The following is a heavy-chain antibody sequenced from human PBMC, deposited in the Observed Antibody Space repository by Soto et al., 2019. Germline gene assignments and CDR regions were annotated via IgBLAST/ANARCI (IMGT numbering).Heavy chain of an antibody. CDR3: VRGDLDTAVVNSPDAFDF. J-gene: IGHJ3*01. CDR1: GFMFNDYG. V-gene: IGHV3-30*03. D-gene: IGHD5-18*01. Sequence: GGSLRLSCEASGFMFNDYGMHWVRQAPGKGLDWVAVISYDGDNKYYAQSVKGRFTISRDNSKNTLFLHMDSLRHEDTAVYHCVRGDLDTAVVNSPDAFDFWGQGTMVTVSS. CDR2: ISYDGDNK.